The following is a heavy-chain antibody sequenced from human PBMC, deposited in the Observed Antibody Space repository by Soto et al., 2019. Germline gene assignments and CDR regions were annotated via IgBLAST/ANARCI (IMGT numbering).Heavy chain of an antibody. Sequence: EVQLVESGGGLVQPGGSLRLSCAASGFTFSNYWMSWVRQAPGKGPEWVANIKPDGSAKYYVDSVKGRFTISRDNAKNSLDLQMNSLRAEDTAVFHCARMGVSRGFDFWGQGTLVTVS. CDR2: IKPDGSAK. CDR1: GFTFSNYW. D-gene: IGHD2-8*01. CDR3: ARMGVSRGFDF. V-gene: IGHV3-7*01. J-gene: IGHJ4*02.